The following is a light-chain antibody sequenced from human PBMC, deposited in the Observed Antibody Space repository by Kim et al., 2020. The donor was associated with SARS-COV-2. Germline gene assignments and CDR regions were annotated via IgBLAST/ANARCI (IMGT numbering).Light chain of an antibody. V-gene: IGKV1-17*01. J-gene: IGKJ5*01. CDR2: CAS. CDR1: QDIRNA. Sequence: SVGARVPLTYRPSQDIRNALGWYHHKPGRAPKRLIYCASSFQSPVPSRFSGSGSRTHFSLTLSGVQPEDFAPYFCLPHSTYPLTFGQRTRLEI. CDR3: LPHSTYPLT.